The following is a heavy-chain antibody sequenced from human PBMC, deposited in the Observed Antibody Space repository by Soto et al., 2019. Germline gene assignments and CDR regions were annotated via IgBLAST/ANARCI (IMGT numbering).Heavy chain of an antibody. D-gene: IGHD4-4*01. CDR2: IIPIFGTA. Sequence: GPAVQVSCKASGGTFSSYAISWVRQAPGQGLEWMGGIIPIFGTANYAQKFQGRVTITADESTSTAYMELSSLRSEDTAVYYCARDLMTTDGMDVWGQGTTVTVSS. CDR3: ARDLMTTDGMDV. J-gene: IGHJ6*02. V-gene: IGHV1-69*13. CDR1: GGTFSSYA.